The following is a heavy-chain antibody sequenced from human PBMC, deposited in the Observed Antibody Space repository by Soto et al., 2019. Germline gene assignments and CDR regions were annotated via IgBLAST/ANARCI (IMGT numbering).Heavy chain of an antibody. V-gene: IGHV3-30-3*01. D-gene: IGHD1-26*01. Sequence: QVQLVESGGGVVQPGRSLRLSCAGSGFTFSTHDMHWIRQAPGKGLEWLAVISYDGDNKYYTDSVKGRFTISRDNSRNTLYLQMDSLRADDTAVYYCANRESGTYSSPTRLWGQGTLVTVSS. CDR1: GFTFSTHD. CDR2: ISYDGDNK. J-gene: IGHJ4*02. CDR3: ANRESGTYSSPTRL.